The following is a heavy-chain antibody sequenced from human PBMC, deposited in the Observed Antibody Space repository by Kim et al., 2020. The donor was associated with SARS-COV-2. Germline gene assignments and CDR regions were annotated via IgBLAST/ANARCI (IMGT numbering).Heavy chain of an antibody. CDR3: AKDSKGWAIDD. CDR1: GFTFSSYT. J-gene: IGHJ4*02. Sequence: GGSLRLSCAASGFTFSSYTMHWVRQAPGKGLEWVPVASSDGSKTFYVDSVKGRFTISRDNSKNTLYLEMNSLRAEDTAIYYCAKDSKGWAIDDWGQGTLVTVSS. V-gene: IGHV3-33*06. CDR2: ASSDGSKT.